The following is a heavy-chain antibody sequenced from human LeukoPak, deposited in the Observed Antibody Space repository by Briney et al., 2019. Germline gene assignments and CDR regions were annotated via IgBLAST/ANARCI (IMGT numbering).Heavy chain of an antibody. Sequence: PGGSLRLACAASGFTFSSYAMSWVRQAPGKGLEWVSSISGSGGSTYDADSVKGRFTISRDNSKNTLYLQMSSLRAGDTAIYYCAKDSEGAGYSYGPNYYGMDVWGQGTTVTVSS. CDR1: GFTFSSYA. CDR3: AKDSEGAGYSYGPNYYGMDV. V-gene: IGHV3-23*01. J-gene: IGHJ6*02. CDR2: ISGSGGST. D-gene: IGHD5-18*01.